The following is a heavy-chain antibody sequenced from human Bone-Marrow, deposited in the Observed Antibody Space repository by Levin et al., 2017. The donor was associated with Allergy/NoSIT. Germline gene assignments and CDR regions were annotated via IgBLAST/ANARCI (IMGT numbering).Heavy chain of an antibody. J-gene: IGHJ4*02. D-gene: IGHD4-17*01. V-gene: IGHV4-39*01. Sequence: SQTLSLTCTVSGASISSSSYYWGWIRQPPGKGLEWIGSIFYSGSTYYNPSLKSRITISVDTSKNQFSLKLSSVTAADTAVFYCARLESDFGDYVAVESWGQGTLVTVSS. CDR1: GASISSSSYY. CDR3: ARLESDFGDYVAVES. CDR2: IFYSGST.